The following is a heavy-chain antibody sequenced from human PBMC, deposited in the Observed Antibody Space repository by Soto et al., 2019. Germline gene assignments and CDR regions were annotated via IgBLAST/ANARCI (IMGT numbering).Heavy chain of an antibody. CDR1: GGTFSSYA. CDR3: ARHIVVVPAANYYGMDV. Sequence: ASVKVSCKASGGTFSSYAISWVRQAPGQGLEWMGGIIPIFGTANYAQKFQGRVTITADESTSTAYMELSSLRSEDTAVYYCARHIVVVPAANYYGMDVWGQGTTVTVSS. CDR2: IIPIFGTA. V-gene: IGHV1-69*13. D-gene: IGHD2-2*01. J-gene: IGHJ6*02.